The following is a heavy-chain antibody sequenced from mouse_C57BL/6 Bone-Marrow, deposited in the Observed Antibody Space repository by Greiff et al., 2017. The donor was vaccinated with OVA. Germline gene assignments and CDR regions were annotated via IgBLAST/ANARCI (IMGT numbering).Heavy chain of an antibody. CDR3: ARHDYDDWVAY. Sequence: EVQGVESGGGLVQPGESLKLSCESNEYEFPSHDMSWVRKTPEKRLELVAAINSDGGSTYYTDTMERRFIISRDNTKKTLYLQMSSLRSEDTACDDCARHDYDDWVAYWGQGTLVTVSA. D-gene: IGHD2-4*01. V-gene: IGHV5-2*01. CDR2: INSDGGST. CDR1: EYEFPSHD. J-gene: IGHJ3*01.